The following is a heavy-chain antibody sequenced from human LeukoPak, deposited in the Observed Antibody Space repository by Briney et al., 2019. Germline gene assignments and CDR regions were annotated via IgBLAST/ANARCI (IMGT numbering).Heavy chain of an antibody. CDR1: GFTFSSYS. Sequence: GGSLRLSCAASGFTFSSYSMNWVRQAPGKGLEWVSSISSSSSYIYYADSVKGRFTISRDNSKNTLYLQMNSLRAEDTAVYYCAKAIHSSSSGVVDYWGQGTLVTVSS. D-gene: IGHD6-6*01. V-gene: IGHV3-21*01. CDR2: ISSSSSYI. J-gene: IGHJ4*02. CDR3: AKAIHSSSSGVVDY.